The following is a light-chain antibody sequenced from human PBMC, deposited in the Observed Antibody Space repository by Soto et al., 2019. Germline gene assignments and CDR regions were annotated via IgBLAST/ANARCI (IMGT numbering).Light chain of an antibody. CDR3: QSADSSGTSYV. CDR2: KDS. J-gene: IGLJ1*01. V-gene: IGLV3-25*02. CDR1: ALPKQY. Sequence: SFDLTQPPSVSVSPGQTARITCSGDALPKQYAYWYQQKPGQAPVLVIYKDSERPSGIPERFSGSSSGTTVTLTISGVQAEDEADYYCQSADSSGTSYVFGTGTRPPS.